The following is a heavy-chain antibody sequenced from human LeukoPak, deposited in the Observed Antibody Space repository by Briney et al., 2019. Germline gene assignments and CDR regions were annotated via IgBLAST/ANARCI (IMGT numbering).Heavy chain of an antibody. CDR3: ANRGVGYYHMDV. D-gene: IGHD2-15*01. J-gene: IGHJ6*03. CDR2: ISVSGGST. CDR1: GFPFSTYA. Sequence: GGSLRLSCAASGFPFSTYAMTWVRQAPGKGLEWVSSISVSGGSTYYSDPAKGRFTISRDNSKNTLYLQMNSLRAADTAVYYCANRGVGYYHMDVWGKGTTVTVSS. V-gene: IGHV3-23*01.